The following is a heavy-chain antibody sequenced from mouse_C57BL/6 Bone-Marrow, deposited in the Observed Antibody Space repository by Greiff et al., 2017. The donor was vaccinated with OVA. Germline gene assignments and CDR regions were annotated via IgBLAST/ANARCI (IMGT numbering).Heavy chain of an antibody. J-gene: IGHJ4*01. CDR2: ISSGSSTI. CDR3: ATDYAMDY. Sequence: EVKLQESGGGLVKPGGSLKLSCAASGFTFSDYGMHWVRQAPEEGLEWVAYISSGSSTIYYADTVKGRFTISRDNAKNTLFLQMTSLRSEDTAMYYCATDYAMDYGGQGTSVTVSS. V-gene: IGHV5-17*01. CDR1: GFTFSDYG.